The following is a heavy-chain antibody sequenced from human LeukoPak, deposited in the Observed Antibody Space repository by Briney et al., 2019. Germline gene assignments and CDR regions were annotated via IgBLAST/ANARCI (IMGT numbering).Heavy chain of an antibody. CDR2: ISWNSGSI. Sequence: PGGSLRLSCAASGFTFDDYARHWVRQAPGKGLEWVSGISWNSGSIGYADSVKGRFTISRDNAKTSLYLQMNSLRAEDTALYYCAKDAYSSSSSGFDYWGRGTLVTVSS. J-gene: IGHJ4*02. D-gene: IGHD6-6*01. CDR3: AKDAYSSSSSGFDY. V-gene: IGHV3-9*01. CDR1: GFTFDDYA.